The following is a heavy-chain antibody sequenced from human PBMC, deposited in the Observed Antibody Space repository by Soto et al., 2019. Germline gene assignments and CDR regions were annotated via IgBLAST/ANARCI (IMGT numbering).Heavy chain of an antibody. D-gene: IGHD6-19*01. V-gene: IGHV1-69*02. J-gene: IGHJ3*02. CDR3: AVLAVAAQRYAFDI. CDR1: GGTFSSYT. CDR2: IIPILGIA. Sequence: QVQLVQSGAEVKKPGSSVKVSCKASGGTFSSYTISWVRQAPGQGLEWMGRIIPILGIANYAQKFQGRVTITADKSTSTAFMELSSLRSEDTAVYYCAVLAVAAQRYAFDIWGQGTMVTVSS.